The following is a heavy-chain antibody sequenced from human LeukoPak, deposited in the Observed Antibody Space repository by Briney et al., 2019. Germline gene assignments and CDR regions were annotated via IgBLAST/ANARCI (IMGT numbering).Heavy chain of an antibody. CDR2: IYYSGST. J-gene: IGHJ4*02. V-gene: IGHV4-59*12. Sequence: SETLSLTCAVYDESLSGYNWNWIRQPPGKGLEWIGYIYYSGSTNYNPSLKSRVSMSVDTSKNQFSLKLTSVTAADTAVYYCARGGKATVVTMWGQGILVTVSS. CDR1: DESLSGYN. CDR3: ARGGKATVVTM. D-gene: IGHD4-23*01.